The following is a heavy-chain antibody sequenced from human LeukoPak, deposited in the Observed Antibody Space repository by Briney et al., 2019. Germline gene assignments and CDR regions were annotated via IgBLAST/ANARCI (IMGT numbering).Heavy chain of an antibody. CDR1: GGTFSSYA. V-gene: IGHV1-18*01. D-gene: IGHD3-9*01. Sequence: GASVKVSCKASGGTFSSYAISWVRQAPGQGLEWMGWISAYNGNTNYAQKLQGRVTMTTDTSTSTAYMELRSLRSDDTAVYYCARDPRQYYNILTGHPYFDYWGQGTLVTVSS. CDR3: ARDPRQYYNILTGHPYFDY. CDR2: ISAYNGNT. J-gene: IGHJ4*02.